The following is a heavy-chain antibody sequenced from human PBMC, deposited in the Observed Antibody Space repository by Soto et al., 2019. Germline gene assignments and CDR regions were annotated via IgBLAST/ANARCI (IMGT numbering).Heavy chain of an antibody. CDR3: AKDRRQLSALDM. CDR2: ISNDGNRK. J-gene: IGHJ3*02. D-gene: IGHD6-6*01. Sequence: GGSLRLSCAASGFSFRSYGMHWVRQAPGRGLEWVTVISNDGNRKYYGESVKGRFSVSRDNDKDTLYLPMNGLRPEDTGVYYCAKDRRQLSALDMWGQGTTVTVSS. V-gene: IGHV3-30*18. CDR1: GFSFRSYG.